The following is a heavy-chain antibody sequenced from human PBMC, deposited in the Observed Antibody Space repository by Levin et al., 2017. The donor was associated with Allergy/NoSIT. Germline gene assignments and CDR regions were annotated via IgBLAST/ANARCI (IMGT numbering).Heavy chain of an antibody. CDR3: TPIMVATEGY. Sequence: KTGGSLRLSCAASGFTFNSAWMNWVRQAPGKGLEWVGRIKRESDGGTTDYAAPVKGRFTISRDDSKSILFLQMDSLKPEDTAVYYCTPIMVATEGYWGQGTLVTVSS. CDR1: GFTFNSAW. D-gene: IGHD5-12*01. J-gene: IGHJ4*02. V-gene: IGHV3-15*05. CDR2: IKRESDGGTT.